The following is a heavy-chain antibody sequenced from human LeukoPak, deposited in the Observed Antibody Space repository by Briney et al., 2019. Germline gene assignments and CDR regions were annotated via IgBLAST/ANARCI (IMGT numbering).Heavy chain of an antibody. CDR2: VYHSGST. Sequence: SGTLSLTCTVSGGSISSDNWWSWVRQPPGKGLEWIEEVYHSGSTNYNPFLKSRVTISVDKSKNQFSLNLSSVTAADTAVYYCARLTYYYDSSGYLNYWGQGTLVTVSS. CDR3: ARLTYYYDSSGYLNY. CDR1: GGSISSDNW. V-gene: IGHV4-4*02. D-gene: IGHD3-22*01. J-gene: IGHJ4*02.